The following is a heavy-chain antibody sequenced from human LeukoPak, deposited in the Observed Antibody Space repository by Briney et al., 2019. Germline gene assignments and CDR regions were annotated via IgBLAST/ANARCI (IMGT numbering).Heavy chain of an antibody. Sequence: SETLSLTCTVSGGSISSYYWSWIRQPPGKGLEWIGYIYYSGSTNYNPSLKSRVTISVDTSKNQFSLKLSSVTAADTAVYYCARGKYYYDSGGYYLSSGWYFNLWGRGTLVTVSS. J-gene: IGHJ2*01. D-gene: IGHD3-22*01. CDR3: ARGKYYYDSGGYYLSSGWYFNL. CDR2: IYYSGST. V-gene: IGHV4-59*01. CDR1: GGSISSYY.